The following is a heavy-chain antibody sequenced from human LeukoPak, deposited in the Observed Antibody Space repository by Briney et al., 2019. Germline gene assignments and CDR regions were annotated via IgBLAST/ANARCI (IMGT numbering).Heavy chain of an antibody. CDR2: IADSGGWT. CDR1: GFMLSNYW. Sequence: GGSLRLSCAASGFMLSNYWMSWVRQAPGKGLEWVSAIADSGGWTYHADSVKGRFTISRDNSENTLYLQMNSLRVEDTAVYYCASRGPCSGGICYGLGYWGQGTLVTVSS. D-gene: IGHD2-15*01. J-gene: IGHJ4*02. V-gene: IGHV3-23*01. CDR3: ASRGPCSGGICYGLGY.